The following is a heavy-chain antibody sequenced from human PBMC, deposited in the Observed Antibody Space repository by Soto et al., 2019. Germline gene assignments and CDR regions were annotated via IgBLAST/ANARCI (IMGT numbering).Heavy chain of an antibody. J-gene: IGHJ5*02. CDR2: ISPGSRYP. Sequence: GGSLRLSCAGSGFTFGDSYMSWIRQAPGKGLEWLSYISPGSRYPAYADSVKGRFTISRDNAKRSLYLQMVSLTAEDTAIYYCVRGGGGGLFDPWGQGTMVTVSS. CDR3: VRGGGGGLFDP. D-gene: IGHD2-15*01. CDR1: GFTFGDSY. V-gene: IGHV3-11*06.